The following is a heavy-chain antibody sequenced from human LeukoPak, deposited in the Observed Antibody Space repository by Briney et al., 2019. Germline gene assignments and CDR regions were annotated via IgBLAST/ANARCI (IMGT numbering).Heavy chain of an antibody. Sequence: PGRSLRLSCAASGFTFSSYGMHWVRQAPGQGLEWVAVTSSDGSTTHYADSVKGRFTISRDNSRNTVYLQMNSLRAEDTAVYYCAKDRKSSWSFDYWGQGTLVTVSS. CDR3: AKDRKSSWSFDY. J-gene: IGHJ4*02. D-gene: IGHD6-13*01. CDR1: GFTFSSYG. V-gene: IGHV3-30*18. CDR2: TSSDGSTT.